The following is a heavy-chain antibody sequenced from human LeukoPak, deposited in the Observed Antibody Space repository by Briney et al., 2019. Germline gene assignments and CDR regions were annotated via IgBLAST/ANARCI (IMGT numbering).Heavy chain of an antibody. V-gene: IGHV1-69*06. J-gene: IGHJ5*02. CDR1: GYTFTGYY. D-gene: IGHD2-2*01. CDR2: IIPIFGTA. CDR3: ARGFYCSSTSCYSEWFDP. Sequence: SVKVSCKASGYTFTGYYMHWVRQAPGQGLEWMGGIIPIFGTANYAQKFQGRVTITADKSTSTAYMELSSLRSEDTAVYYCARGFYCSSTSCYSEWFDPWGQGTLVTVSS.